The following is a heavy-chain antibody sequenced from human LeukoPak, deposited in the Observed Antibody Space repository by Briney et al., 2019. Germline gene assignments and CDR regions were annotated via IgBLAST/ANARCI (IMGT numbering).Heavy chain of an antibody. CDR2: ISYNGDDK. CDR1: GFTFSTYG. V-gene: IGHV3-30*03. Sequence: GGSLRLSCAASGFTFSTYGMHWVRQAPGKGLEWVAVISYNGDDKYYADFVKGRFTISRDNSKNTLYLQMNSLIPDDTAVFYCARDFDPAAAGYYFHSWGQGTLVTVSS. J-gene: IGHJ4*02. D-gene: IGHD6-13*01. CDR3: ARDFDPAAAGYYFHS.